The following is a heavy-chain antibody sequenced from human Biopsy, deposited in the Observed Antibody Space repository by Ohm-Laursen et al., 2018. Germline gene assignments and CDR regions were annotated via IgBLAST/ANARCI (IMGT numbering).Heavy chain of an antibody. CDR3: TTYDNSGDYRDY. Sequence: SLRLSCAASGFTFGDSAMHWVRQVSGKGLEWIGRIRSKVNNYATAYAASVTGRFTISRDDLKNTAYLQMNSLKTEDTAVYYCTTYDNSGDYRDYWGQGTQVTVSS. V-gene: IGHV3-73*01. CDR1: GFTFGDSA. J-gene: IGHJ4*02. D-gene: IGHD4-23*01. CDR2: IRSKVNNYAT.